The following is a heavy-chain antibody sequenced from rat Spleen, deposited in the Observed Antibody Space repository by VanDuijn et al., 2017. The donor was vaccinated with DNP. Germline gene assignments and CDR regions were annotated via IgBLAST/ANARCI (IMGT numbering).Heavy chain of an antibody. Sequence: QVQLKESGPGLVQPSQTLSLTCAVAGFSLTNYNVHWVRQPPGKGLEWLGVIWNTGGTRYTSALKSRLSISKDTSKSQVFLKMNSLQTEDTATYYCAKDMGTIADDSYTLDAWGQGTSVTVSS. D-gene: IGHD1-2*01. CDR3: AKDMGTIADDSYTLDA. CDR1: GFSLTNYN. CDR2: IWNTGGT. J-gene: IGHJ4*01. V-gene: IGHV2-41*01.